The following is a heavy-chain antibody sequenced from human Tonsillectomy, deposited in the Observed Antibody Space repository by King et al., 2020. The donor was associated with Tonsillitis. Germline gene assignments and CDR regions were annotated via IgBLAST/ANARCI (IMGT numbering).Heavy chain of an antibody. V-gene: IGHV1-2*02. CDR2: INPASGIT. J-gene: IGHJ3*02. D-gene: IGHD3-10*01. CDR1: GYSFTAFY. CDR3: TARDSGDAFDI. Sequence: QLVQSGAEVKKPGASVKVSCTASGYSFTAFYIHWVRQAPGQGLEWMGWINPASGITSYSQKIKGRVTMTRDTSINTAYMDLTRLTSDDTAVYYCTARDSGDAFDIWGQGTMVTVSA.